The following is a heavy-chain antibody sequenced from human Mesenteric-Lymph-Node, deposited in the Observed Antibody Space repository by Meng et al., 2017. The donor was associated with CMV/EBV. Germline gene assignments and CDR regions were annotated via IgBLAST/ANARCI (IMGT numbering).Heavy chain of an antibody. CDR1: GYTFTSYY. J-gene: IGHJ6*02. Sequence: ASVKVSCKASGYTFTSYYMHWVRQAPGQGLEWMGIINPSGGSTSYAQKFQGRVTMTRDTSTSTVYMELSRLRSDDTAVYYCARDVSRNYDFWSGYYFYYYYGMDVWGQGTTVTVSS. CDR3: ARDVSRNYDFWSGYYFYYYYGMDV. V-gene: IGHV1-46*01. CDR2: INPSGGST. D-gene: IGHD3-3*01.